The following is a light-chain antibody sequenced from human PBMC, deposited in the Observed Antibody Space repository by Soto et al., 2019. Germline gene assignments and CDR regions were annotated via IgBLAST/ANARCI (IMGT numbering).Light chain of an antibody. CDR3: SSNAGSDNYV. V-gene: IGLV2-8*01. Sequence: PVHQPPSASGSPGLSVTISFIGSSSDVADYTAVSWYQQHPGKAPKLIIHEVTKRPSGVPDRFSGSKSGNTASLTVSGLQAEDEADYYCSSNAGSDNYVFGTGTKVTVL. CDR1: SSDVADYTA. CDR2: EVT. J-gene: IGLJ1*01.